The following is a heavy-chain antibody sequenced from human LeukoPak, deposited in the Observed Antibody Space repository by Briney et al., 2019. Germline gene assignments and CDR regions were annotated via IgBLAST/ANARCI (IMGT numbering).Heavy chain of an antibody. Sequence: SETLSLTCTVSGGSISSYYWSWIRQPAGKGLEWIGRIYTSGSTNYNPSLKSRVTISVDTSKNQFSLKLSSVTAADTAVYYCARTGTYDILSWFDPWGQGTLVTVSS. CDR3: ARTGTYDILSWFDP. V-gene: IGHV4-4*07. J-gene: IGHJ5*02. D-gene: IGHD3-9*01. CDR2: IYTSGST. CDR1: GGSISSYY.